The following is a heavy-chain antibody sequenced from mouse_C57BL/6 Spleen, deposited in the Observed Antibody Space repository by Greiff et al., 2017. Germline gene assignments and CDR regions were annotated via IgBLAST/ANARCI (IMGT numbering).Heavy chain of an antibody. V-gene: IGHV1-52*01. CDR3: ATYYSNYEYFAY. CDR2: IDPSDSET. J-gene: IGHJ3*01. D-gene: IGHD2-5*01. CDR1: GYTFTSYW. Sequence: QVQLQQPGAELVRPGSSVKLSCKASGYTFTSYWMHWVKQRPIQGLEWIGNIDPSDSETHYNQKFKDKATLTVDKSSSTAYMQLSSRTSEDSAVYYCATYYSNYEYFAYWGQGTLVTVSA.